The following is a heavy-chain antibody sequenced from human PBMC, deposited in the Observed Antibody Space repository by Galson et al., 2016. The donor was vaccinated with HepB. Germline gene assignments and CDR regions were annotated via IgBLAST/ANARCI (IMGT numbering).Heavy chain of an antibody. D-gene: IGHD1-26*01. J-gene: IGHJ3*02. V-gene: IGHV1-2*04. Sequence: SVKVSCKASGYTFTGYYLHWVRQAPGQGLEWMGWINPNSGGTKYAQKFQGWVTMTRDTSISTAYMVLSRLTSDDTAVYYCARDNSGAFDIWGQGTMVAVSS. CDR3: ARDNSGAFDI. CDR1: GYTFTGYY. CDR2: INPNSGGT.